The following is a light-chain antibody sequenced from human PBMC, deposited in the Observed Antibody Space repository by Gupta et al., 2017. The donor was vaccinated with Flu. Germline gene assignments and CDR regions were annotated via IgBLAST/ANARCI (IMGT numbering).Light chain of an antibody. Sequence: QSALTPPRSVSGSPGQSVTIPCTGTSSDVGAYDYVSWHQHHPGKAPKLIIYDVSKRPSGVPDRFSGSTSGNTASLTISGLQAEDEADYYCCSYAGTYTWVFGGGTKLTVL. V-gene: IGLV2-11*01. CDR3: CSYAGTYTWV. CDR1: SSDVGAYDY. J-gene: IGLJ3*02. CDR2: DVS.